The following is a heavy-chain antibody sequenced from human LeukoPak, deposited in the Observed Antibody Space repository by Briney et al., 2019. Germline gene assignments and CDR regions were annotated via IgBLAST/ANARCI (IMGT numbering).Heavy chain of an antibody. V-gene: IGHV3-30*01. Sequence: GGSLRLSCAASGFTFSSYAMHWVRQAPGKGLEWVAVVSYDGSNKYYADSVKGRFTISRDNSKNTLYLQMNSLRAEDTAVYYCARQSSTSQYFDYWGQGTLVTVSS. CDR3: ARQSSTSQYFDY. J-gene: IGHJ4*02. D-gene: IGHD2-2*01. CDR1: GFTFSSYA. CDR2: VSYDGSNK.